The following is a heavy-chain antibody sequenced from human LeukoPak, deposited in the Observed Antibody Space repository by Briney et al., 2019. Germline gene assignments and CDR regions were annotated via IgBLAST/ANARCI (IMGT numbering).Heavy chain of an antibody. V-gene: IGHV3-21*01. D-gene: IGHD2-2*01. CDR2: ISSSSSYI. CDR1: GFTFSSYS. Sequence: GGSLRLSCAASGFTFSSYSMNWVRQAPGKGLKWVSSISSSSSYIYYADSVKGRFTISRDNAKNSLYLQMNSLRAEDTAVYYCAREVVPASFDYWGQGTLVTVSS. J-gene: IGHJ4*02. CDR3: AREVVPASFDY.